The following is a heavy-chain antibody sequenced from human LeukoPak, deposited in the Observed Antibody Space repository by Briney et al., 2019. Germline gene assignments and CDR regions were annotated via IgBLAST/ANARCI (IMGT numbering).Heavy chain of an antibody. CDR3: ARWGVTFYSIYDP. Sequence: ASVKVSCKASGYTFIDYFIHWVRQAPGQGLEWMGWINPNSGGTNYAQKLQGRVTMTTDTSTSTAYMELRSLRSDDTAVYYCARWGVTFYSIYDPWGQGTLVTVSS. CDR2: INPNSGGT. J-gene: IGHJ5*02. CDR1: GYTFIDYF. V-gene: IGHV1-2*02. D-gene: IGHD3-16*01.